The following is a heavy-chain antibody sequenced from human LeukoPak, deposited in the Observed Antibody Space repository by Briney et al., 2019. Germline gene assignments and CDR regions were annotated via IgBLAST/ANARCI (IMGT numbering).Heavy chain of an antibody. Sequence: GGSPRLSYAASGFTFSDYYMSWIRQAPGKGLEWVSYISSSGSTIYYADSVKGRFTISRDNAKNSLYLQMNSLRAEDTAVYYCARGRHYYYVSSGYYYYWGQGTLVTVSS. CDR3: ARGRHYYYVSSGYYYY. CDR1: GFTFSDYY. CDR2: ISSSGSTI. V-gene: IGHV3-11*04. J-gene: IGHJ4*02. D-gene: IGHD3-22*01.